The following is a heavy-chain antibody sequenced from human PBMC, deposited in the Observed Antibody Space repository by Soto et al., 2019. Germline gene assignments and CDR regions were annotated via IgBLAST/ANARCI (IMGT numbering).Heavy chain of an antibody. V-gene: IGHV4-4*07. Sequence: SETLSLTCTVSGGSISSYYWRWIRQPAGKGLEWIGRIYTSGNTNYNPSLKSRVTMSVDTSKNQFSLKLSSVTAADTAVYYCAREEVGYCSGGRCYYYVMDVWGQGTTVTVSS. J-gene: IGHJ6*02. CDR3: AREEVGYCSGGRCYYYVMDV. CDR2: IYTSGNT. D-gene: IGHD2-15*01. CDR1: GGSISSYY.